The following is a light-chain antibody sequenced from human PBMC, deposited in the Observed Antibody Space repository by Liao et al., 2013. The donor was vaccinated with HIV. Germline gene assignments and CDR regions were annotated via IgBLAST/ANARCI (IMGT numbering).Light chain of an antibody. CDR3: QAWDGSTVV. CDR2: RDT. CDR1: RLGDKY. V-gene: IGLV3-1*01. J-gene: IGLJ2*01. Sequence: SYELTQPPSVSVSPGQTASITCSGDRLGDKYACWYQQKPGQSPVLVIYRDTKRPSGIPERFSGSNSGSTATLTISGTQAMDEADYYCQAWDGSTVVFGGGTKLTVL.